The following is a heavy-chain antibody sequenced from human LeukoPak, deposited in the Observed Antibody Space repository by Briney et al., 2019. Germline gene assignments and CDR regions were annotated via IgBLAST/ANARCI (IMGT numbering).Heavy chain of an antibody. CDR2: ISYDGSNK. Sequence: SCKASGGTFSSYGMHWVRQAPGKGLEWVAVISYDGSNKYYADSVKGRFTISRDNSKNTLYLQMTSLRPEDTAVYYCTRGLGAIRGGWFDPWGQGTLVTVSS. CDR3: TRGLGAIRGGWFDP. CDR1: GGTFSSYG. V-gene: IGHV3-30-3*01. D-gene: IGHD1-26*01. J-gene: IGHJ5*02.